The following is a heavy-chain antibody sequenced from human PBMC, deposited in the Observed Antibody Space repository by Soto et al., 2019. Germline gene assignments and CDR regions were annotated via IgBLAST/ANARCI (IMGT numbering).Heavy chain of an antibody. D-gene: IGHD4-17*01. CDR1: GFTFSSYG. J-gene: IGHJ4*02. CDR2: ISYDGSNK. CDR3: AKDPYGDPDY. Sequence: QVQLVESGGGVVQPGRSLRLSCAASGFTFSSYGMHWVRQAPGKGLEWGAVISYDGSNKYYADSVKGRFTISRDNSKNTLYLQMNSLRAEDTAVYYCAKDPYGDPDYWGQGTLVTVSS. V-gene: IGHV3-30*18.